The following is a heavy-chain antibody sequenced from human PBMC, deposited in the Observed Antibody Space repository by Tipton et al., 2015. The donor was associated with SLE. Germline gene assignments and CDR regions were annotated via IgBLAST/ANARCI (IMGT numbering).Heavy chain of an antibody. CDR3: ARRDDYSRTYDY. CDR2: IYSSGTT. Sequence: TLSLTCTVSGGSFSSGSYCWSWIRQPAGKGLEWLGQIYSSGTTKDNPSLRSRLTISADTSKSQFSLRLTSVTAADTAVYYCARRDDYSRTYDYWGQGTLVTVSP. D-gene: IGHD4-11*01. J-gene: IGHJ4*02. V-gene: IGHV4-61*09. CDR1: GGSFSSGSYC.